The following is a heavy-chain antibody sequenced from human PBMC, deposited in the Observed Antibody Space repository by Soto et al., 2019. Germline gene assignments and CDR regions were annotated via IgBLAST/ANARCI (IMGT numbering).Heavy chain of an antibody. D-gene: IGHD6-13*01. J-gene: IGHJ3*02. CDR2: IKQDGSEK. V-gene: IGHV3-7*01. CDR3: ARDGGSSSWFDAFDI. CDR1: GFTFSSYW. Sequence: GGSLRLSCAASGFTFSSYWMSWVRQAPGKGLEWVANIKQDGSEKYYVDSVKGRFTISRDNAKNSLYLQMNSLRAEDTAVYYCARDGGSSSWFDAFDIWGQGTMVTVSS.